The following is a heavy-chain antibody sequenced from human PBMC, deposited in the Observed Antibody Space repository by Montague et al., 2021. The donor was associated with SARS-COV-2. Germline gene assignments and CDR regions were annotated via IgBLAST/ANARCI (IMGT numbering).Heavy chain of an antibody. Sequence: SETLSLTCTVSGASVCSSDWGWIQQSPGKGLEWIGYFYSVGSTDYNPSLKSRVTISRDTSKNQFSLKVRSVTAADTAIYYCARETMTADAFDIWGQGTMVTVSS. J-gene: IGHJ3*02. D-gene: IGHD1-14*01. CDR1: GASVCSSD. V-gene: IGHV4-59*02. CDR2: FYSVGST. CDR3: ARETMTADAFDI.